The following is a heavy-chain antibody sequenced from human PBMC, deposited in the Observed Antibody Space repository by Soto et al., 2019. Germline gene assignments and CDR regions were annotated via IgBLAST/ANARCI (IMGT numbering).Heavy chain of an antibody. CDR3: ARGGPVTTSYYYYMDV. J-gene: IGHJ6*03. CDR1: VYTFTCYG. Sequence: ASVKVSCKASVYTFTCYGISWLRQAPGQGLEWMGWISAYNGNTNYAQKLQGRVTMTTDTSTSTAYMELRSLRSDDTAVYYCARGGPVTTSYYYYMDVWGKGTTVTVSS. CDR2: ISAYNGNT. V-gene: IGHV1-18*01. D-gene: IGHD4-17*01.